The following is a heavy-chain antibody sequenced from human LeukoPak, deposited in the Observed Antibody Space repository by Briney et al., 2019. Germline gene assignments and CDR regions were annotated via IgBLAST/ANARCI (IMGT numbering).Heavy chain of an antibody. CDR3: ARGGRWLQSHFDH. D-gene: IGHD5-24*01. CDR2: INPNSGGT. Sequence: ASVKVSCKSSGYTFTGYYMHWVRQAPGQGLEWIGWINPNSGGTNYAQKFQGRVTMTRDTSISTAYMELSRLRSDDTAVYYCARGGRWLQSHFDHWGQGTLVTVSS. CDR1: GYTFTGYY. V-gene: IGHV1-2*02. J-gene: IGHJ4*02.